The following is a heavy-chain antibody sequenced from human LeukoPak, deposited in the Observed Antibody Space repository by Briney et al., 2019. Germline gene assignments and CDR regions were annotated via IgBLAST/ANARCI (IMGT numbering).Heavy chain of an antibody. CDR3: ARVGTSGSPTYFDY. V-gene: IGHV1-69*05. Sequence: ASVKVSCKASGGTFSSYAISWVRQAPGQGLEWMGRIIPIFGTANYAQKFQGRVTITTDESTSTAYMELSSLRSEDTAVYYCARVGTSGSPTYFDYWGQGTLVTVSS. CDR2: IIPIFGTA. CDR1: GGTFSSYA. D-gene: IGHD1-26*01. J-gene: IGHJ4*02.